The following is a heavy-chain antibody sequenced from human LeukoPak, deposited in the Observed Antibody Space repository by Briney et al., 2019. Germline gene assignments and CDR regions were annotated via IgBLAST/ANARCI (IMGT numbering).Heavy chain of an antibody. V-gene: IGHV3-15*01. CDR1: GFTFSNAW. CDR2: IKSKTDGGTT. J-gene: IGHJ5*02. CDR3: TSDYSSGRGDWFDP. Sequence: PGGSLRLSCAASGFTFSNAWMSWVRQAPGKGLEWVGRIKSKTDGGTTDYAAPVKGRFTISRDDSKNTLYLQMNSLKTEDTAVYYCTSDYSSGRGDWFDPWGQGTLVTVSS. D-gene: IGHD6-19*01.